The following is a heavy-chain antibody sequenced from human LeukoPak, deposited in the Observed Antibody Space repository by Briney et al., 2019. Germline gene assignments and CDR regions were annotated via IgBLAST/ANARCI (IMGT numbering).Heavy chain of an antibody. CDR1: GYTFTSYD. J-gene: IGHJ4*02. CDR3: VRGSRISAELL. D-gene: IGHD3-10*01. V-gene: IGHV1-18*01. Sequence: ASVKVSCKASGYTFTSYDISWVRQAPGQGLEWMGWINTNNGHTNFQPKFQGRVTLTSDTSTTTVYMEMRSLTPDDTGTYYCVRGSRISAELLWGQGTLVTVSS. CDR2: INTNNGHT.